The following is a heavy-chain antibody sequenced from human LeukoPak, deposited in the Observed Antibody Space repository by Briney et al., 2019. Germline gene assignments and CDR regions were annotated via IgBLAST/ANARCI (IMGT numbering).Heavy chain of an antibody. CDR1: GFSFDDYA. J-gene: IGHJ3*02. D-gene: IGHD4-17*01. CDR3: AKDNSATVTNAGFDAFDI. CDR2: ISWNSGSI. V-gene: IGHV3-9*03. Sequence: GGSLRLSCAASGFSFDDYAMHWVRQAPGKGLEWVSAISWNSGSIGYADSVKGRFTISRDNAKNSLYLQMNSLRAEDMALYYCAKDNSATVTNAGFDAFDIWGQGTMVTVSS.